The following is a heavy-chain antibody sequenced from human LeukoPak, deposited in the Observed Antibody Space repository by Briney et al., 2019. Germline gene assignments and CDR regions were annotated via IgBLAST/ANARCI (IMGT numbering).Heavy chain of an antibody. CDR2: INHSGST. CDR3: ASPTPYDFWSGRDYYYYMDV. D-gene: IGHD3-3*01. V-gene: IGHV4-34*01. CDR1: GGSFSGYY. Sequence: SETLSLTCAVYGGSFSGYYWSWIRQPPGKGLEWIGEINHSGSTNYNPSLKSRVTISVDTSKNQFSLKLSSVTAADTAVYYCASPTPYDFWSGRDYYYYMDVWGKGTTVTVSS. J-gene: IGHJ6*03.